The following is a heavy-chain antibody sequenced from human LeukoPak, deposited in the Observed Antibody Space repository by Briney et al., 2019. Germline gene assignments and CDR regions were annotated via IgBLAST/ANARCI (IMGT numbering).Heavy chain of an antibody. V-gene: IGHV1-3*01. CDR1: GYIFTNYA. D-gene: IGHD3-22*01. CDR2: IKAVNGDT. Sequence: GASVKVSCKASGYIFTNYAMHWVRQAPGQRLEWMGWIKAVNGDTKYSQEFQGRVTITRDTSASTAYMELSSLRSDDTAVYYCARDTISSYYDSSGYPDYWGQGTLVTVSS. CDR3: ARDTISSYYDSSGYPDY. J-gene: IGHJ4*02.